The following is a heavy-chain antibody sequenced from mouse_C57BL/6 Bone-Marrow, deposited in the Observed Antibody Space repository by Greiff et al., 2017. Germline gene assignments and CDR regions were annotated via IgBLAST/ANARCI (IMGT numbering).Heavy chain of an antibody. D-gene: IGHD4-1*01. V-gene: IGHV5-9-1*02. J-gene: IGHJ2*01. CDR1: GFTFSSYA. CDR2: ISSGGDYI. Sequence: EVKLMESGAGLVKPGGSLKLSCAASGFTFSSYAMSWVRQTPEKRLEWVAYISSGGDYIYYADTVKGRFTISRDNARNTLYLQMSSLKSEDTAMYYCTSANWAFDYWGQGTTLTVSS. CDR3: TSANWAFDY.